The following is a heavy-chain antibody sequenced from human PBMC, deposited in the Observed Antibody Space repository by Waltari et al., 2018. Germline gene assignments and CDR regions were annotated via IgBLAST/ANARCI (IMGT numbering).Heavy chain of an antibody. J-gene: IGHJ3*02. Sequence: QVQLQQWGAGLLKPSETLSLTCAVYGGSFSGYYWSWIRQPPGKGLEWIGEINHRGSTNYNPSLKSRVTRSVDTSKNQCSLKLSSVTAADTAVYYCARGATQDAFDIWGQGTMVTVSS. V-gene: IGHV4-34*01. CDR1: GGSFSGYY. CDR2: INHRGST. CDR3: ARGATQDAFDI.